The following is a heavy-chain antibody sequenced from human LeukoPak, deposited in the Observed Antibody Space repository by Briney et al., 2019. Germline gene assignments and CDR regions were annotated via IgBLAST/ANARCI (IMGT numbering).Heavy chain of an antibody. V-gene: IGHV4-39*01. CDR2: MYYSGST. Sequence: SETLSLTCTVSGGSISSSSYYWGWIRQPPGKGLEWIGSMYYSGSTNYNPSLKSRVTISVDTSKNQFSLKLSSVTAADTAVYYCARQEGGTTGRYYYYYMDVWGKGTTVTISS. CDR3: ARQEGGTTGRYYYYYMDV. D-gene: IGHD1-1*01. J-gene: IGHJ6*03. CDR1: GGSISSSSYY.